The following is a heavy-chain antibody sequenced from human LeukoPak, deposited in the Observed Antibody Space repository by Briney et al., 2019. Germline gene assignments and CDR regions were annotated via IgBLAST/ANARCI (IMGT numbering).Heavy chain of an antibody. CDR1: GGTFSSYA. CDR2: ISAYNGNT. CDR3: ARDMDPLRFDY. V-gene: IGHV1-18*01. J-gene: IGHJ4*02. Sequence: ASVKVSCKASGGTFSSYAISWVRQAPGQGLEWMGWISAYNGNTNYAQKLQGRVTMTTDTSTSTAYMELRSLRSDDTAVYYCARDMDPLRFDYWGQGTLVTVSS. D-gene: IGHD2-2*03.